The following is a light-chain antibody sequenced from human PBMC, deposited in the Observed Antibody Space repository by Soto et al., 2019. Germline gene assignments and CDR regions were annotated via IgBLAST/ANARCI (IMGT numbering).Light chain of an antibody. CDR2: STN. CDR1: SGSVSTSYY. Sequence: QAVVTQEPSFSXXPGGTVTLTCGLNSGSVSTSYYPSWYQQTPGQAPRTLIHSTNTRSSGVPDRFSGSILGNKAALTITGAQADDESDYYCVLYMGGGISVFGGGTQLTVL. V-gene: IGLV8-61*01. J-gene: IGLJ3*02. CDR3: VLYMGGGISV.